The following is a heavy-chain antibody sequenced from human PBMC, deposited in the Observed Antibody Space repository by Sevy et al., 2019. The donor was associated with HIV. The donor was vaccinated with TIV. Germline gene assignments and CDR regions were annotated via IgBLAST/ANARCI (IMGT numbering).Heavy chain of an antibody. V-gene: IGHV3-23*01. D-gene: IGHD4-17*01. Sequence: GESLKISCAASGFTFSSYAMSWVRQAPGKGLEWVSAISGSGGSTYYADSVKGRFTTSRDNSKNTLYLQMNSLRAEDTAVYYCAKEVGYGDSMYYFDYWGQGTLVTVSS. CDR1: GFTFSSYA. CDR2: ISGSGGST. J-gene: IGHJ4*02. CDR3: AKEVGYGDSMYYFDY.